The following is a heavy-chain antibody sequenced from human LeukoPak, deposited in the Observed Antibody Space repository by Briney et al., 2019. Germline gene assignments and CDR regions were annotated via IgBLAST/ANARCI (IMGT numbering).Heavy chain of an antibody. CDR1: GFTFSNYA. D-gene: IGHD3-22*01. V-gene: IGHV3-23*01. Sequence: GGSLRLSCAGFGFTFSNYAMSWVRQAPGKGLQWVSALSGSGGSTYYADPVKGRFTISRDNSKNTLYLQMNSLRAEDTAVYYCAKGYDSSGYYSPFDYWGQGTLVTVSS. CDR3: AKGYDSSGYYSPFDY. CDR2: LSGSGGST. J-gene: IGHJ4*02.